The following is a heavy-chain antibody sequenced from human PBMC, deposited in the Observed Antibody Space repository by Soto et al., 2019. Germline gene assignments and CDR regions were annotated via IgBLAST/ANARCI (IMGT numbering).Heavy chain of an antibody. D-gene: IGHD1-7*01. J-gene: IGHJ4*02. CDR3: TRSINGTTSSDY. V-gene: IGHV3-72*01. Sequence: EVQLVESGGGLVQPGGSLRLSCAGSGFTFSDDYIDWVRQAPGKGLEWVGRSRDKGNSYSTDYAASVKGRFTISRAASTILLFLQMNSLKTEDTGLYYCTRSINGTTSSDYWGQGTVVTVSS. CDR2: SRDKGNSYST. CDR1: GFTFSDDY.